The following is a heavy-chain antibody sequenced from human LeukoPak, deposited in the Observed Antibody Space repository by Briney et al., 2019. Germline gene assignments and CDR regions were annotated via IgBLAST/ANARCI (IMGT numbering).Heavy chain of an antibody. CDR2: ISPNGVIT. Sequence: PGGSLRLSCAASGFTFSSHGMNWVRQAPGKGLEWVSGISPNGVITYYADSVKGRFTISRDNAKNSLYLQMNSLRAEDTAVYYCARDITPYYYMDVWGKGTTVTISS. V-gene: IGHV3-21*01. J-gene: IGHJ6*03. D-gene: IGHD3-10*01. CDR1: GFTFSSHG. CDR3: ARDITPYYYMDV.